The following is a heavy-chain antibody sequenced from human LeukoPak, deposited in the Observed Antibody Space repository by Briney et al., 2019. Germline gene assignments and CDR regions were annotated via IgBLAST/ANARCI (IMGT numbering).Heavy chain of an antibody. D-gene: IGHD5-12*01. Sequence: PGGSLRLSCAASGFTFSSYWMHWVRQAPGKGLVWVSRINSDGSSTSYADSVKGRFTISRDNAKNTLYLQMNSLRAEDTAVYYCARGLGVTTPSRSFDPWGQGTLVTVSS. CDR3: ARGLGVTTPSRSFDP. CDR2: INSDGSST. J-gene: IGHJ5*02. V-gene: IGHV3-74*01. CDR1: GFTFSSYW.